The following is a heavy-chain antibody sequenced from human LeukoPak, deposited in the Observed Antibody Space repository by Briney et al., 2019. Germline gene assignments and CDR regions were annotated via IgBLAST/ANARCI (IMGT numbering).Heavy chain of an antibody. J-gene: IGHJ1*01. D-gene: IGHD1-26*01. CDR3: ASGSYYVLGYFQH. V-gene: IGHV1-2*06. CDR1: GYTFTGYY. CDR2: INPNSGGT. Sequence: ASVKVSCMASGYTFTGYYMHWVRQAPGQGLEWMGRINPNSGGTNYAQKFQGRVTMTRDTSISTAYMELSRLRSDDTAVYYCASGSYYVLGYFQHWGQGTLVTVSS.